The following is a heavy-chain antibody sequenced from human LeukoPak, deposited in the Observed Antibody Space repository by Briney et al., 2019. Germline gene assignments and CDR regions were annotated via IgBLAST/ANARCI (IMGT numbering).Heavy chain of an antibody. Sequence: ASVKVSCKASGYTFTSYDINWVRQATGQGLEWMGWMNPNSGNTGYAQKFQGRVTMTRNTSISTAYMELSSLRSEDTAVYYCARAFRSSYYYYGMDVWGQGTTVTVSS. D-gene: IGHD3-3*01. J-gene: IGHJ6*02. CDR1: GYTFTSYD. CDR3: ARAFRSSYYYYGMDV. CDR2: MNPNSGNT. V-gene: IGHV1-8*01.